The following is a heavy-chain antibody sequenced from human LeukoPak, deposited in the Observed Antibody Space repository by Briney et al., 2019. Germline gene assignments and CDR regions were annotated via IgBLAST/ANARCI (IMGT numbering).Heavy chain of an antibody. Sequence: SETLSLTCAVYGGSFSGYYWSWIRQPPGKGLEWIGEINHSGSTNYNPSLKSRVTISVDTSKNQFSLKLSSVTAADTAVYYCARRGRQQLVRRWFDPWGQGTLVTVSS. CDR1: GGSFSGYY. J-gene: IGHJ5*02. V-gene: IGHV4-34*01. CDR2: INHSGST. CDR3: ARRGRQQLVRRWFDP. D-gene: IGHD6-13*01.